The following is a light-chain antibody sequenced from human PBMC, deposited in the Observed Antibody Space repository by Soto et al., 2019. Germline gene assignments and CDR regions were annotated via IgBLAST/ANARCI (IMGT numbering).Light chain of an antibody. J-gene: IGKJ1*01. CDR1: QSVSSY. CDR2: DAS. V-gene: IGKV3-11*01. Sequence: EIVLTQSPATLSLSPGERATLSCRASQSVSSYLAWYQQKPGQAPRLLIYDASNRATGIPARFSGSGSGTDFTLTISSQEPEDFAVYYCQQRSNWTFGQGTKVDIK. CDR3: QQRSNWT.